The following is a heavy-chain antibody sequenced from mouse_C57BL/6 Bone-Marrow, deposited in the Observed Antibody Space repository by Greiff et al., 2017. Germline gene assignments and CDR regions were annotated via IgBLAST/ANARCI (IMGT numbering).Heavy chain of an antibody. D-gene: IGHD1-1*01. V-gene: IGHV1-74*01. CDR1: GYTFTSYW. CDR3: AIRGPYYYGSSYRYAMDY. CDR2: IHPSDSDT. Sequence: QVHVKQPGAELVKPGASVKVSCKASGYTFTSYWMHWVKQRPGQGLEWIGRIHPSDSDTNYNQKFKGKATLTVDKSSSTAYMQLSSLTSEDSAVYYCAIRGPYYYGSSYRYAMDYWGQGTSVTVSS. J-gene: IGHJ4*01.